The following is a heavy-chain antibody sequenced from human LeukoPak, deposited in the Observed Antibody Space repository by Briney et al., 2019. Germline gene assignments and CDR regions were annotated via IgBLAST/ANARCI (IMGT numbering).Heavy chain of an antibody. D-gene: IGHD3-10*01. V-gene: IGHV4-38-2*02. J-gene: IGHJ4*02. CDR2: LSHSGSS. Sequence: PSETLSLTCTVSGYSISSGYYWDWIRQPPGKGLEWIGTLSHSGSSYYNPSLKSRVTISVDTSKNQFSLNLSSVTAADTAVYYCASPPGAASWGQGTLVTVSS. CDR3: ASPPGAAS. CDR1: GYSISSGYY.